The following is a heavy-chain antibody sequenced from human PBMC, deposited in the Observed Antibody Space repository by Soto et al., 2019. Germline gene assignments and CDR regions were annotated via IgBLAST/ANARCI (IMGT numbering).Heavy chain of an antibody. D-gene: IGHD2-2*01. CDR3: ARVPAARVGYYYYGMDV. Sequence: QVQLVQSGAEVKKPGASVKVSCKASGYTFTGYYMHWVRQAPGQGLEWMGWINPNSGGTNYAQKFQGWVTMTSDTSISTAYMELSRLRSDDTAVYYCARVPAARVGYYYYGMDVWGQGTTVTVSS. CDR1: GYTFTGYY. J-gene: IGHJ6*02. V-gene: IGHV1-2*04. CDR2: INPNSGGT.